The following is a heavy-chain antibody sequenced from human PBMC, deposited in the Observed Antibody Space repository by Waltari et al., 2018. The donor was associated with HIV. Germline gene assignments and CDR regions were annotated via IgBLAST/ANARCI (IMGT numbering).Heavy chain of an antibody. J-gene: IGHJ4*02. CDR2: IGDGSSTI. CDR3: ARVSGYYDSSDYDYDSIGAYYFDY. Sequence: EVQLVESGGGLVQPGGSLRLSCAASGFTFSNYNMNWVRQAPGKGLEWVSYIGDGSSTIHNAEPVNGRFTTARDSGKNLLYRQMNSLRTEDMAGDYCARVSGYYDSSDYDYDSIGAYYFDYGGQGTLVTVSS. V-gene: IGHV3-48*01. CDR1: GFTFSNYN. D-gene: IGHD3-22*01.